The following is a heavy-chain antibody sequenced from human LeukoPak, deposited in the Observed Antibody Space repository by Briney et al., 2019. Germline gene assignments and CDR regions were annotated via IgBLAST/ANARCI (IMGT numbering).Heavy chain of an antibody. CDR1: GGSFSGYY. CDR3: ARLDSDTGRVTDAFDI. D-gene: IGHD5-18*01. Sequence: PSETLSLTCAVYGGSFSGYYWSWIRQPPGKGLEWIGEINHIGSTNYNPSLKSRVTISVDTSKNQFSLKLSSVTAADTAVYYCARLDSDTGRVTDAFDIWGQGTMVTVSS. CDR2: INHIGST. V-gene: IGHV4-34*01. J-gene: IGHJ3*02.